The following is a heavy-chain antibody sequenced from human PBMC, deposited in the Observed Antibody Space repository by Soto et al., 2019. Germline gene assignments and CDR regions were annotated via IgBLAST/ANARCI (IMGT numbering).Heavy chain of an antibody. CDR2: IYYSGST. J-gene: IGHJ4*02. V-gene: IGHV4-59*08. Sequence: SETLSLTCTVSGGSISSYYWSWIRQPPGKGLEWIGYIYYSGSTNYNPSLKSRVTISVDTSKNQFSLKLSSVTAADTAVYYCARLSAVAGIYFDYWGQGILVTVFS. CDR1: GGSISSYY. D-gene: IGHD6-19*01. CDR3: ARLSAVAGIYFDY.